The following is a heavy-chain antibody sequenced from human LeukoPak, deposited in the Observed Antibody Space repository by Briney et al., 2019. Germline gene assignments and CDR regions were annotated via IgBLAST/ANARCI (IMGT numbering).Heavy chain of an antibody. CDR1: GFTFSSYG. Sequence: PGGSLRLSCAASGFTFSSYGMNWVRQAPGKGLEWVLYISSSSSTIYYADSVKGRFTISRDNAKNSLYLQMNSLRAEDTAVYYCARDWGGTTYYYDSSGYSYFDYWGQGTLVTVSS. CDR3: ARDWGGTTYYYDSSGYSYFDY. J-gene: IGHJ4*02. V-gene: IGHV3-48*01. CDR2: ISSSSSTI. D-gene: IGHD3-22*01.